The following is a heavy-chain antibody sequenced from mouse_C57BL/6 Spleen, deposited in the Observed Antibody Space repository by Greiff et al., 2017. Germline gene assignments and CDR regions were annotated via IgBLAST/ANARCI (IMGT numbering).Heavy chain of an antibody. D-gene: IGHD1-1*01. CDR1: GYAFSSSW. CDR2: IYPGDGDT. V-gene: IGHV1-82*01. J-gene: IGHJ4*01. Sequence: QVQLQQSGPELVKPGASVKISCKASGYAFSSSWMNWVKPRPGKGLEWIGRIYPGDGDTNYNGKFKGKATLTADKSSSTAYMQLSSLTSEDSAVYFCARLGILYYGSSYEAMDYWGQGTSVTVSS. CDR3: ARLGILYYGSSYEAMDY.